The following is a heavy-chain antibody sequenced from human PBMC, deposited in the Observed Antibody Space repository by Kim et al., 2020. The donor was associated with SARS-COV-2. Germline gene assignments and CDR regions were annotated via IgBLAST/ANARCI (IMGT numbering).Heavy chain of an antibody. CDR3: AREVTLRYFDWLSS. V-gene: IGHV1-3*01. J-gene: IGHJ5*02. D-gene: IGHD3-9*01. Sequence: SQKFQGRVTITRDTSASTAYMELSSLRSEDTAVYYCAREVTLRYFDWLSSWGQGTLVTVSS.